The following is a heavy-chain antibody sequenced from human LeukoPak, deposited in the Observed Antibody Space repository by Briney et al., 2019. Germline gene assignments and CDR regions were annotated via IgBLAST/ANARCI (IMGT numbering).Heavy chain of an antibody. CDR1: GDSITNHY. D-gene: IGHD3-10*01. CDR2: IYYSGRI. Sequence: SETLSLTFIVSGDSITNHYWSLIRRPPGKGLQWIGYIYYSGRINYNPSLKSRVTISVDTSRNQFSMKLNSVTAADTAVYYCAGSGGLSNQGAVYYWGQGTLVTVSS. J-gene: IGHJ4*02. CDR3: AGSGGLSNQGAVYY. V-gene: IGHV4-59*11.